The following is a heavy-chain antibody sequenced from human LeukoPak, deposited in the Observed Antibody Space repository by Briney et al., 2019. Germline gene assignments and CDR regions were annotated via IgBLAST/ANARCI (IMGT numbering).Heavy chain of an antibody. Sequence: PGGSLRLSCAASGFTFSSYAMHWVRQAPGKGLEWVAVISYDGSNKYYADSVKGRFTISRDNSKNTLYLQMNSLRAEDTAVYYCARDLSSSSWYPGNYYYYGMDVWGQGTTVTVSS. D-gene: IGHD6-13*01. CDR3: ARDLSSSSWYPGNYYYYGMDV. J-gene: IGHJ6*02. V-gene: IGHV3-30-3*01. CDR1: GFTFSSYA. CDR2: ISYDGSNK.